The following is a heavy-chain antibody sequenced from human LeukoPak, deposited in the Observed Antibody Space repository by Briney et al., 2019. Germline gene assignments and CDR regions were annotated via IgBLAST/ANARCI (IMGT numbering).Heavy chain of an antibody. Sequence: PGGSLRLSCAVSGFTLSSYNMNWVRQAPGKGLEWVSYIRNSGNTIYYADSVKGRFTISRDPAKNSLYLQMNSLRAEDTAVYYCARETTRGFDYWGQGTLVTVSS. J-gene: IGHJ4*02. CDR1: GFTLSSYN. CDR3: ARETTRGFDY. CDR2: IRNSGNTI. D-gene: IGHD1-14*01. V-gene: IGHV3-48*01.